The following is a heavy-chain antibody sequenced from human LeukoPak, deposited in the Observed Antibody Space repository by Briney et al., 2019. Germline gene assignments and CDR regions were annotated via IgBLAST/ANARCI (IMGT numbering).Heavy chain of an antibody. CDR1: GFTLSSYE. J-gene: IGHJ4*02. CDR2: MSSSDDGR. CDR3: AKAPVTSCRGAFCYPFDY. D-gene: IGHD2-15*01. V-gene: IGHV3-23*01. Sequence: GGSLRLSCTASGFTLSSYEMSWIRQAPGKGLEWVSAMSSSDDGRYYAASVRGRFTISRDTSRSTLYLQMNSLRAEDAAVYYCAKAPVTSCRGAFCYPFDYRGQGTLVTVSS.